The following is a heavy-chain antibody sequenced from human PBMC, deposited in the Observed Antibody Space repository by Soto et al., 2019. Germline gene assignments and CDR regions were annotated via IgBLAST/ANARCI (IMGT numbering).Heavy chain of an antibody. CDR3: ATASPSIAVAGTYNWFDP. J-gene: IGHJ5*02. CDR1: GYTFTSYY. V-gene: IGHV1-46*01. D-gene: IGHD6-19*01. CDR2: INPSGGST. Sequence: ASVKVSCKASGYTFTSYYMHWVRQAPGQGLEWMGIINPSGGSTSYAQKFQGRVTMTRDTSTSTVYMELSSLRSEDTAVFYCATASPSIAVAGTYNWFDPWGQGTLVTVSS.